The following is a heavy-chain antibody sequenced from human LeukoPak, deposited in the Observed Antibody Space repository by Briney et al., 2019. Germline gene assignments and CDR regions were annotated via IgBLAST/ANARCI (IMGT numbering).Heavy chain of an antibody. CDR2: IYHSGST. Sequence: SETLSLTCTVFGGSISSYYWSWIRQPPGKGLEWIGSIYHSGSTNYNPSLKSRVTISVDTSKNQFSLKLSSVTAADTAVYYCATLLYGSGSYPTRDDAFDIWGQGTMVIVSS. D-gene: IGHD3-10*01. J-gene: IGHJ3*02. CDR1: GGSISSYY. V-gene: IGHV4-59*01. CDR3: ATLLYGSGSYPTRDDAFDI.